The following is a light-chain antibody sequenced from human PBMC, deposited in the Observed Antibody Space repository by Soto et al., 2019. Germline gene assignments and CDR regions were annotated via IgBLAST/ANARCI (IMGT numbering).Light chain of an antibody. J-gene: IGKJ4*01. CDR2: AAS. V-gene: IGKV1-9*01. CDR3: QPLNSYPLT. Sequence: DIHLTQSPSFLSASVGDRVAITCRASQVISSYLAWYQQKPGKAPRLLICAASALQSGVPSRFSGSGSGTEFTLTISSLQPEDFATYYCQPLNSYPLTFGGGTKVEIK. CDR1: QVISSY.